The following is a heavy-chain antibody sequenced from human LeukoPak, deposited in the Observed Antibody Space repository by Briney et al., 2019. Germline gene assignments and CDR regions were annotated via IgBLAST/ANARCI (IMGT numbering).Heavy chain of an antibody. Sequence: SETLSLTCAVSGGSFSGYYWSWLRQPPGKGLEWIGEINHSGRTNYNPSLTSRVTISVDTSKNQFSLKLSSVTAADTAVYYCASQNYNCSSTSCPRYYYYYYYMDVWGKGTTVTVSS. CDR2: INHSGRT. V-gene: IGHV4-34*01. D-gene: IGHD2-2*01. CDR3: ASQNYNCSSTSCPRYYYYYYYMDV. J-gene: IGHJ6*03. CDR1: GGSFSGYY.